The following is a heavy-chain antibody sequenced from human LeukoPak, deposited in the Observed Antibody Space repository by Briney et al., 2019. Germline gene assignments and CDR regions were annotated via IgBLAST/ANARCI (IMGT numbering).Heavy chain of an antibody. V-gene: IGHV3-23*01. Sequence: GGSLRLSCAASGFTFSSYAMSWVRQAPGKGLEWVSAISGSGGSTYYADSVKGRFTISRDNSRNTLSLQMNSLRAEDTAIYYCAKDVMRCSGGCIWGQGTLVTVSS. J-gene: IGHJ4*02. CDR2: ISGSGGST. CDR1: GFTFSSYA. CDR3: AKDVMRCSGGCI. D-gene: IGHD2-15*01.